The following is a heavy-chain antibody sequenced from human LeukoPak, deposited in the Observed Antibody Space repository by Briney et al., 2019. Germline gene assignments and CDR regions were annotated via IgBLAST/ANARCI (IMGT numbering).Heavy chain of an antibody. D-gene: IGHD3-10*01. CDR3: ARAIRGYMVRGVIISLSQFDP. V-gene: IGHV4-59*01. CDR1: GGSFSGYY. J-gene: IGHJ5*02. CDR2: IYYSGST. Sequence: SETLSLTCAVYGGSFSGYYWSWIRQPPGKGLEWIGYIYYSGSTNYYPSLKSRVTISVDTSKNQFSLKLSSVTAADTAVYYCARAIRGYMVRGVIISLSQFDPWGQGTLVTVSS.